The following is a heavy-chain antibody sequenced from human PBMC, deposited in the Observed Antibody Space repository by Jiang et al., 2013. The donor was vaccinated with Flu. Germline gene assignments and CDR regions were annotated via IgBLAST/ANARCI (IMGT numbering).Heavy chain of an antibody. CDR3: ARTSHIVVPHFDY. Sequence: WIGWVRRMPGKGLEWMGIIYPADSGTTYSPSFQGQVTISADKSISTAYLQWSSLKASDTAMYYCARTSHIVVPHFDYWGQGTLVTVSS. CDR1: W. CDR2: IYPADSGT. V-gene: IGHV5-51*01. D-gene: IGHD2-21*01. J-gene: IGHJ4*02.